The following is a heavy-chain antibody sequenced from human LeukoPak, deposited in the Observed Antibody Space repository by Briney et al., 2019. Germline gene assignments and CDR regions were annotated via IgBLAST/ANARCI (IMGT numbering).Heavy chain of an antibody. D-gene: IGHD1-14*01. J-gene: IGHJ3*02. CDR2: INHSGST. V-gene: IGHV4-34*01. CDR1: GGSLSGYY. CDR3: ASPHNAGAFDI. Sequence: SETLSLTCAVSGGSLSGYYWSWIRQPPGKGLEWIGEINHSGSTNYSPSLKSRVTISVDTSKNQFSLKLSSVTAADTAVYYCASPHNAGAFDIWGQGTMVTVSS.